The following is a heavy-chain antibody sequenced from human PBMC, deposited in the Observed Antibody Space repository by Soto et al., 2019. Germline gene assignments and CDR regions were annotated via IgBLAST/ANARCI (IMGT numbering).Heavy chain of an antibody. CDR3: ARDLPEWDGASRRGFFDY. J-gene: IGHJ4*02. CDR1: GYTFTSYG. Sequence: ASVKVSCKASGYTFTSYGISWVRQAPGQGLEWMGWISAYNGNTNYAQKLQGRVTMTTDTSTSTAYMELRSLRSDDTAVYYCARDLPEWDGASRRGFFDYWGQGTLVTVSS. D-gene: IGHD4-17*01. V-gene: IGHV1-18*01. CDR2: ISAYNGNT.